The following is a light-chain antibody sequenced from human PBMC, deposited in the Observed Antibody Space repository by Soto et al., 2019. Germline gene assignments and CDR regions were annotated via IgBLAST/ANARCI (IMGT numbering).Light chain of an antibody. Sequence: EIVLTQSPGTLSLSPGERATLSCRASQSVSSSHLAWYQQKPGQAPRLLIYGASSRATGIPDRFSGSGSGTDFTLTISRLEPEDFAVYYCQQYGSSLGLTFGGGTKV. CDR3: QQYGSSLGLT. CDR2: GAS. J-gene: IGKJ4*01. CDR1: QSVSSSH. V-gene: IGKV3-20*01.